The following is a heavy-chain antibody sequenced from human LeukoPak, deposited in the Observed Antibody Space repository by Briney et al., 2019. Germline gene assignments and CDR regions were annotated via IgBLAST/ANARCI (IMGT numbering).Heavy chain of an antibody. CDR2: INGDGSLN. J-gene: IGHJ4*02. CDR1: GFTFSTSW. CDR3: ARYYYDSSGYYYFDY. Sequence: GGSLRLSCAASGFTFSTSWMTWVRQAPGKGLEWVANINGDGSLNGHVASVKGRFTISRDNAKNSLYLQMNSLRAEDTAVYYCARYYYDSSGYYYFDYWGQGTLVTVSS. D-gene: IGHD3-22*01. V-gene: IGHV3-7*03.